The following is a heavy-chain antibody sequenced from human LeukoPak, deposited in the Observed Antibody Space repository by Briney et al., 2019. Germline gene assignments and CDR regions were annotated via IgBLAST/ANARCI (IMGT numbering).Heavy chain of an antibody. CDR3: ARDLASNYYDSSGYYYPGFAAGY. V-gene: IGHV1-18*01. D-gene: IGHD3-22*01. CDR2: ISAYNGNT. Sequence: AASVKVSCKASGYTFTSYGISWVRQAPGQGLEWMGWISAYNGNTNYAQKLQGRVTMTTDTSTSTAYMELRSLRSDDTAVYYCARDLASNYYDSSGYYYPGFAAGYWGQGTLVTVSS. J-gene: IGHJ4*02. CDR1: GYTFTSYG.